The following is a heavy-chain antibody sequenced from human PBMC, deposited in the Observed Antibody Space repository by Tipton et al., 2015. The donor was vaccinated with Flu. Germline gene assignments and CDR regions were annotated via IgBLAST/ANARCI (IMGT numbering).Heavy chain of an antibody. J-gene: IGHJ3*02. D-gene: IGHD4/OR15-4a*01. CDR1: GASISSGTYN. V-gene: IGHV4-39*01. Sequence: TLSLTCTDSGASISSGTYNWGWIRQSPGKGLEWIASIYYSGRTYYNPSLESRVTISVDTSKNQFSLKLNSVTAADTAVYYCARAVYGAFDAFDIWGRGTMVTVSS. CDR2: IYYSGRT. CDR3: ARAVYGAFDAFDI.